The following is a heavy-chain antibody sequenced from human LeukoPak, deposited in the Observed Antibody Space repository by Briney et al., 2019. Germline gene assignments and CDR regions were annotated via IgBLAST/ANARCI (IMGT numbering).Heavy chain of an antibody. Sequence: GGSLRLSCAASGFTFSSYAMHWVRQAPGKGLEWVAVISYDGSNKYYADSVKGRFTISRDNSKNTLYLQMDSLRAEDTAVYYCARDSSGWLTFDYWGQGILVTVSS. J-gene: IGHJ4*02. CDR3: ARDSSGWLTFDY. V-gene: IGHV3-30-3*01. CDR2: ISYDGSNK. D-gene: IGHD6-19*01. CDR1: GFTFSSYA.